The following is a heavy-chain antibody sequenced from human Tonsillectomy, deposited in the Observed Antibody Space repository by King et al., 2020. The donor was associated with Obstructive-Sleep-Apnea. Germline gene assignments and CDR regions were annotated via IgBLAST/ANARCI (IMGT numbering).Heavy chain of an antibody. D-gene: IGHD4-17*01. CDR2: VYRSGST. V-gene: IGHV4-38-2*02. CDR1: GYSISSGYY. CDR3: ARDRSVTYLFDY. Sequence: QVQLQESGPGLVKPSETLSLTCTVSGYSISSGYYWGWIRQPPGKGLEWIGSVYRSGSTFYKPSLKSRVTISVDTSKNQFSLKMSSVTAADTAVYYCARDRSVTYLFDYWGQGTLVTVSS. J-gene: IGHJ4*02.